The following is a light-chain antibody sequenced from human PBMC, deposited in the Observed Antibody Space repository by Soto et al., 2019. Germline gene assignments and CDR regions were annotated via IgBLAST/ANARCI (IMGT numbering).Light chain of an antibody. Sequence: QSALTQPASVSGSPGQSITISCTGTSSDVGAYNYVSWYQQHPGKAPKLVIYDVSNRPSGVSNRFSGSKSGNPASLTISGLQAEDEADYYCSSYTSSSTLVFGGGTKLTVL. V-gene: IGLV2-14*01. CDR1: SSDVGAYNY. CDR3: SSYTSSSTLV. J-gene: IGLJ2*01. CDR2: DVS.